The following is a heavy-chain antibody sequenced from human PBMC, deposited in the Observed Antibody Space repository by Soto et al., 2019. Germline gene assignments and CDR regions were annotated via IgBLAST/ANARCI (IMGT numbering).Heavy chain of an antibody. CDR1: GYTFTSYD. Sequence: GASVKVSCKASGYTFTSYDINWVRQATGQGLEWMGWMNPNSGNTGYAQKFQGRVTMTRNTSISTAYMGLSSLRSEDTAVYYCASRGTAAGTQGYYYGMDVWGQGTTVTVSS. D-gene: IGHD6-13*01. V-gene: IGHV1-8*01. J-gene: IGHJ6*02. CDR3: ASRGTAAGTQGYYYGMDV. CDR2: MNPNSGNT.